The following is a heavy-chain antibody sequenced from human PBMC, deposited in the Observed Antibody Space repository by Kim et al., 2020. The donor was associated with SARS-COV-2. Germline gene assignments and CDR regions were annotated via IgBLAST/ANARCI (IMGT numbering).Heavy chain of an antibody. V-gene: IGHV5-10-1*01. CDR1: GYTFTSYW. J-gene: IGHJ4*02. D-gene: IGHD6-13*01. Sequence: GESLKISCKGSGYTFTSYWISWVRQMPGKGLEWMGRIDTSDSYTNYSPSFQGHVTISSDKSISTAYLQWRSLKASDTAVYYCASAYSSSWYYFDFWGQGTLVTVSS. CDR3: ASAYSSSWYYFDF. CDR2: IDTSDSYT.